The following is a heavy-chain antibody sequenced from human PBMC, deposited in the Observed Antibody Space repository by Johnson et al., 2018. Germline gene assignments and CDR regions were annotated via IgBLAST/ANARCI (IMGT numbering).Heavy chain of an antibody. CDR3: ARGSLVVAATSYYDGMDV. J-gene: IGHJ6*02. CDR2: IIPILGIA. V-gene: IGHV1-69*09. CDR1: GGTFSTYT. Sequence: QVQLVESGAEVKKPGSSVKVSCKASGGTFSTYTINWVRQAPGQGLEWMGRIIPILGIANYAQKFQGRVTITGDKSTSTAYMELSSLRSEDTAVYYCARGSLVVAATSYYDGMDVWGQGTTVTVSS. D-gene: IGHD2-15*01.